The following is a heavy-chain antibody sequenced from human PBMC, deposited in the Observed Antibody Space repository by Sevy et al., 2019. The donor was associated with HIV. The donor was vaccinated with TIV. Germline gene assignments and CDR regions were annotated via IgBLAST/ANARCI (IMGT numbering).Heavy chain of an antibody. Sequence: GGSLRLSCAASGFTFSNYAMSWVRQAPGKGLEWVSTFSFGCGKINYADSVKGRFTISRDNSKNTLYLQMNSLRAEDTALYYCAREDCSKPHDYWGQGTLVTVSS. CDR3: AREDCSKPHDY. V-gene: IGHV3-23*01. CDR1: GFTFSNYA. J-gene: IGHJ4*02. D-gene: IGHD2-2*01. CDR2: FSFGCGKI.